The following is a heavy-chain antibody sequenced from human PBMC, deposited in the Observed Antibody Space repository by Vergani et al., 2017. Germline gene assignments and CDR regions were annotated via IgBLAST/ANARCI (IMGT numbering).Heavy chain of an antibody. D-gene: IGHD3-3*01. CDR1: GYTFTGYY. V-gene: IGHV1-2*06. Sequence: QVQLVQSGAEVKKPGASVKVSCKASGYTFTGYYMHWVRQAPGQGLEWMGRINPNSGGTNYAQKFQGRVTMTRDTSISTAYMELSRLRSDDTAVYYCASVESRYYYYYYMDVWGKGTTVTVSS. CDR3: ASVESRYYYYYYMDV. CDR2: INPNSGGT. J-gene: IGHJ6*03.